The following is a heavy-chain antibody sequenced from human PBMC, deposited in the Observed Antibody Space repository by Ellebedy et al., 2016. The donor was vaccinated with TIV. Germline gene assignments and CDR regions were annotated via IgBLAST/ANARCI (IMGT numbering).Heavy chain of an antibody. CDR2: IWYDGSNK. Sequence: GESLKISXAASGFTFSSYGMHWVRQAPGKGLEWVAVIWYDGSNKYYADSVKGRFTISRDNSKNTLYLQMNSLRAEDTAVYYCAREGGFGVVQGYYYMDVWGKGTTVTVSS. D-gene: IGHD3-3*01. J-gene: IGHJ6*03. CDR1: GFTFSSYG. CDR3: AREGGFGVVQGYYYMDV. V-gene: IGHV3-33*01.